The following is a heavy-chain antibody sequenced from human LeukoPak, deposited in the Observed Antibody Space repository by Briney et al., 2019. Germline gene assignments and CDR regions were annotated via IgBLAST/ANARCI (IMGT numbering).Heavy chain of an antibody. CDR1: GFTFSSYA. CDR2: ISSNGGST. V-gene: IGHV3-64*01. CDR3: ARGPVMGRDEVVTAIEEDY. J-gene: IGHJ4*02. D-gene: IGHD2-21*02. Sequence: GGSLRLSCAASGFTFSSYAMHWVRQAPGKGLEYVSAISSNGGSTYYANSVKGRFTISRDNSKNTLYLQMNSLRAEDTAVYYCARGPVMGRDEVVTAIEEDYWGQGTLVTVSS.